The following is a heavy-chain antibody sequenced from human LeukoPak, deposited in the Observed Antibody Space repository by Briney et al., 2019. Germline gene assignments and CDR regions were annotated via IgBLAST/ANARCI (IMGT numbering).Heavy chain of an antibody. D-gene: IGHD4-23*01. CDR2: INPNSGGT. J-gene: IGHJ3*02. Sequence: GASVKVSCKASGYTFTGYCMHWVRQAPGLGLEWMGWINPNSGGTNYAQRFQGRVTMTRDTSISTAYMELSRLRSDDTAVYYCATPTVGTSRFDGFDIWGQGTMVTVSP. CDR3: ATPTVGTSRFDGFDI. CDR1: GYTFTGYC. V-gene: IGHV1-2*02.